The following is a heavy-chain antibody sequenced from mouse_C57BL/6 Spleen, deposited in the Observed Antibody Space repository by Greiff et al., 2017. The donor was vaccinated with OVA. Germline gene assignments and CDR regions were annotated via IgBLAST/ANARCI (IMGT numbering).Heavy chain of an antibody. CDR3: ARDKGLRDAMDY. V-gene: IGHV3-6*01. D-gene: IGHD1-1*01. CDR1: GYSITSGYY. CDR2: ISYDGSN. J-gene: IGHJ4*01. Sequence: ESGPGLVKPSQSLSLTCSVTGYSITSGYYWNWIRQFPGNKLEWMGYISYDGSNNYNPSLKNRISITRDTSKNQFFLKLNSVTTEDTATYYCARDKGLRDAMDYWGQGTSVTVSS.